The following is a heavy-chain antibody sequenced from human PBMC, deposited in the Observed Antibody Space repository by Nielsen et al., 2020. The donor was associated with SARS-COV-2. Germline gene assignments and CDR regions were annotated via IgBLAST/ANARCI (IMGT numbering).Heavy chain of an antibody. D-gene: IGHD2-2*01. CDR1: GYTLPELS. V-gene: IGHV1-24*01. J-gene: IGHJ6*02. CDR3: RVVPAAIPYYYYGMDV. CDR2: FDPEDGET. Sequence: SVKVSCKVSGYTLPELSMHWVRQAPGKGLEWMGGFDPEDGETIYAQKFQGRVTMTEDTSTDTAYMELSSLRSEDTAVYYCRVVPAAIPYYYYGMDVWGQGTTVTVSS.